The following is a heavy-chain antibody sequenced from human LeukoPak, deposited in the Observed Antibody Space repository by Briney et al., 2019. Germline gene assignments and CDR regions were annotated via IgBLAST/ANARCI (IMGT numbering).Heavy chain of an antibody. Sequence: GRSLKLSCAASGFPFSSYAIHWVRQAPGKGLEWVAVISYDGDDKYYADSVKGRFALSRDNSKNTLYLQMNSLRAEDTAVYYCARPYSGFFAAFDIWGQGTMVTVSS. CDR2: ISYDGDDK. CDR3: ARPYSGFFAAFDI. D-gene: IGHD3-10*01. CDR1: GFPFSSYA. V-gene: IGHV3-30*09. J-gene: IGHJ3*02.